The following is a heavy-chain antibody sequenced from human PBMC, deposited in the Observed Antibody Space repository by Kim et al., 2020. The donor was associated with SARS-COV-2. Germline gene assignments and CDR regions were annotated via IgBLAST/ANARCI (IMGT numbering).Heavy chain of an antibody. J-gene: IGHJ4*02. V-gene: IGHV3-33*05. Sequence: GGSLRLSCAASEFTFSNYGMHWVRQAPGKGLEWLAVILNDGTKDHYADSVRGRFTISRDNSKNTLYLEMNSLRVEDTAVYYCVRDDDLPANALDYWGQGTLVTVSS. CDR3: VRDDDLPANALDY. CDR1: EFTFSNYG. CDR2: ILNDGTKD. D-gene: IGHD2-8*01.